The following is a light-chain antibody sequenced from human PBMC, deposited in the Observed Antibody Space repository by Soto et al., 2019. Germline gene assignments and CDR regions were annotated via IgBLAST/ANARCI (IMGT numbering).Light chain of an antibody. V-gene: IGLV2-23*02. J-gene: IGLJ2*01. CDR2: EVN. Sequence: QSVLTQPASVSGSPGQSITISCTGTSSDIGSYDLVSWYQQHPGNAPRLSIYEVNKRPSGVSNRFAGSKSGNTASLTVSGLQAEDGAEYYCCSYATTTLFGGGTKLTVL. CDR1: SSDIGSYDL. CDR3: CSYATTTL.